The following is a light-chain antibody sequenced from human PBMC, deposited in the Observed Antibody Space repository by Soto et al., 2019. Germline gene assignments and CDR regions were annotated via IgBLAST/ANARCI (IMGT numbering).Light chain of an antibody. Sequence: NVMTQSALSLPVTPGEPASISCRSSHSLLYSNGYNYLDWYLQRPGQSPQLLIYLGSNRAPGVPDRFSGSGSGTDFTLKISRVEAEDIGVYYCMPGLQDLTFAQGTRLETK. CDR2: LGS. CDR3: MPGLQDLT. V-gene: IGKV2-28*01. CDR1: HSLLYSNGYNY. J-gene: IGKJ5*01.